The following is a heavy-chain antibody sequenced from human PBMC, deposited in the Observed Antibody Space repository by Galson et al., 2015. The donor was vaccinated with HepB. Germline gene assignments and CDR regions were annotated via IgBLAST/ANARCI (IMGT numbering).Heavy chain of an antibody. D-gene: IGHD6-13*01. V-gene: IGHV3-30-3*01. CDR2: ISYDGSNK. Sequence: FTFSSYAMHWVRQAPGKGLEWVAVISYDGSNKYYADSVKGRFTISRDNSKNTLYLQMNSLRAEDTAVYYCARDHIHRIAAAGTLSLGVDYWGQGTLVTVSS. J-gene: IGHJ4*02. CDR3: ARDHIHRIAAAGTLSLGVDY. CDR1: FTFSSYA.